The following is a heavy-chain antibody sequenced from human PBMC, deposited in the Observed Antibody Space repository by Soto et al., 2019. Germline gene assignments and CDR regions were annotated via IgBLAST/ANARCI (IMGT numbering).Heavy chain of an antibody. D-gene: IGHD5-12*01. CDR2: IKRDGSEK. Sequence: GGSLRLSCAASGFTFGSNWMSWVGRAPGKGLEWVANIKRDGSEKYYVDSVKGRFTISKDNAKNTLYLQMNSLRADDTAVYYCASLEWESSGYADYWGQGTQVTVSS. CDR1: GFTFGSNW. CDR3: ASLEWESSGYADY. J-gene: IGHJ4*02. V-gene: IGHV3-7*03.